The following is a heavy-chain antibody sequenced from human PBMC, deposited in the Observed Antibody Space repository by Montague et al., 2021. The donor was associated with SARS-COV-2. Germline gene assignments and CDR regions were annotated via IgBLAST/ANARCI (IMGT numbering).Heavy chain of an antibody. V-gene: IGHV3-23*01. CDR1: GFTLSSYA. Sequence: SLRLSCAASGFTLSSYALSWVRQAPGKGLEWVSAISGSGGSPYYSYSXXVLFTIPRDNSKNTLYLQMNSLRAEDTAVSYCAKVGSSWYHGYYYGMDVWGQGTTVTVSS. J-gene: IGHJ6*02. D-gene: IGHD6-13*01. CDR2: ISGSGGSP. CDR3: AKVGSSWYHGYYYGMDV.